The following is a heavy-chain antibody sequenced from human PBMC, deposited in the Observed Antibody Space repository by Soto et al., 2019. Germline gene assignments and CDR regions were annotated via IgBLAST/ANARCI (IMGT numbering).Heavy chain of an antibody. V-gene: IGHV4-39*01. D-gene: IGHD1-26*01. CDR3: ARPGSNNGTYSEYFQH. CDR1: GGSISSSSYY. CDR2: IYHSGST. J-gene: IGHJ1*01. Sequence: WETLSLTCTVSGGSISSSSYYWGWIRQPPGKGLEWIGYIYHSGSTYYNTSLRRRATISVDTSKNQFSLKLSSVTAADTAVYYCARPGSNNGTYSEYFQHWGQGTLVTVSS.